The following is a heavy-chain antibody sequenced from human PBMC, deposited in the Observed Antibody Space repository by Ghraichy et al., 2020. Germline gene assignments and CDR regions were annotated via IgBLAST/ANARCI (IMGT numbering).Heavy chain of an antibody. CDR2: IRYDGTNI. V-gene: IGHV3-33*06. D-gene: IGHD2-8*02. CDR1: GFRFTTSG. J-gene: IGHJ6*02. Sequence: GGSLRLSCEASGFRFTTSGMHWVRQAPNKGLEWVAVIRYDGTNIYYVDSVKGRFTISRDNDKSTLYLQMSGLTVEDTATYFCVKDSGARGTYHYFFGMDAWGQGTTVIVS. CDR3: VKDSGARGTYHYFFGMDA.